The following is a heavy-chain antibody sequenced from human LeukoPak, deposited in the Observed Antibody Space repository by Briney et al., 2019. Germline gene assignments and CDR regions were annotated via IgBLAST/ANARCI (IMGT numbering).Heavy chain of an antibody. D-gene: IGHD3-10*01. J-gene: IGHJ4*02. V-gene: IGHV3-30*02. CDR2: IRYDGSNK. CDR3: AKLRSRQIGVRLWFGDSDY. Sequence: GGSLRLSCAASGFTFSSYGMHWVRQAPGKGLEWVAFIRYDGSNKYYADSVKGRFTISRDNSKNTLYLQMNSLRAEDTAVYYCAKLRSRQIGVRLWFGDSDYWGQGTLVTVSS. CDR1: GFTFSSYG.